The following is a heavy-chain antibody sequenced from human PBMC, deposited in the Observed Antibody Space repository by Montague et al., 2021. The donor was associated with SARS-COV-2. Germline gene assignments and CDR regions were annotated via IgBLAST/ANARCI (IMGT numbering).Heavy chain of an antibody. Sequence: SLRLSCAASGFTFSSYGMHWVRQAPGKGLEWVAVIWYGGSNKYYADSVKGRFTISRDNSKNTLYLQMNSLRAEDTAVYYCARDLAVAENWFDPWGQGTLVTVSS. D-gene: IGHD6-19*01. J-gene: IGHJ5*02. CDR2: IWYGGSNK. CDR1: GFTFSSYG. V-gene: IGHV3-33*01. CDR3: ARDLAVAENWFDP.